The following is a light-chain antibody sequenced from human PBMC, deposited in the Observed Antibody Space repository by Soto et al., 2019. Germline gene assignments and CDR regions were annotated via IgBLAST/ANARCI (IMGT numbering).Light chain of an antibody. CDR1: QSITGW. CDR2: KAS. CDR3: QQYNPYSPWT. J-gene: IGKJ1*01. Sequence: DIQVTQSPPTLSASVGDRVTISCRASQSITGWLAWFQQKPGKAPKLLISKASKLESGVPSRFSGSGSGTDFTLTISGLQPDDFATYYCQQYNPYSPWTFGQGTKVDIK. V-gene: IGKV1-5*03.